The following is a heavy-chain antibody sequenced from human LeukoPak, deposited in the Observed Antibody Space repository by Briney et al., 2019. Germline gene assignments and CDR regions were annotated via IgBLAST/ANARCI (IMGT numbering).Heavy chain of an antibody. Sequence: GGSLRLSCAASGFTFSNYWMTWVRQAPGKGLEWVANINRDGSERYYVDSVKGRFTISRDDAKSSLYLQMDSLRAEDAAVYYCARRNAMDVWGQGTTVIVFS. CDR3: ARRNAMDV. J-gene: IGHJ6*02. CDR2: INRDGSER. V-gene: IGHV3-7*03. CDR1: GFTFSNYW.